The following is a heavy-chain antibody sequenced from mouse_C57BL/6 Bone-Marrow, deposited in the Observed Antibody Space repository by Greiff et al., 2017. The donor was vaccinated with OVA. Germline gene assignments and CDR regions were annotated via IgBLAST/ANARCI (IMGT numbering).Heavy chain of an antibody. CDR1: GYTFTNYW. J-gene: IGHJ3*01. Sequence: QVQLQQSGAELVRPGTSVKMSCKASGYTFTNYWIGWAKQRPGHGLEWIGDIYPGGGYTNYNEKFKGKATLTADKSSSTAYMQFSSLTSEDSAIYYCASPDSSGYGAWFAYWGLGTLVTVSA. V-gene: IGHV1-63*01. CDR2: IYPGGGYT. D-gene: IGHD3-2*02. CDR3: ASPDSSGYGAWFAY.